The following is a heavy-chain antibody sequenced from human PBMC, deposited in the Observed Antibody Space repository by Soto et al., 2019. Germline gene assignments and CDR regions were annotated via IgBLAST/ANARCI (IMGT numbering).Heavy chain of an antibody. CDR2: ISAHNGNT. Sequence: QVHLEQSGAEVKKPGASVKVSCKASGYTFTSYGITWVRQAPGQGLEWMGWISAHNGNTDYAQKLQGRVIVTRDTSTSTAYMELRSLRSDDTAVYCCARGRYGDYWGQGALVTVSS. CDR1: GYTFTSYG. CDR3: ARGRYGDY. D-gene: IGHD1-1*01. V-gene: IGHV1-18*01. J-gene: IGHJ4*02.